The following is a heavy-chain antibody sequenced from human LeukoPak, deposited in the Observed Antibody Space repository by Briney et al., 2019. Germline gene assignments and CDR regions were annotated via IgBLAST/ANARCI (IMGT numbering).Heavy chain of an antibody. J-gene: IGHJ6*03. V-gene: IGHV1-69*13. Sequence: SVKVSCKASGYTFTSYGISWVRQAPGQGLEWMGGIIPTFGTANYAQKFQARVTITADESTSTAYMELSSLRSEDTAVYYCARAGLFGVVIYYMDVWGKGTTVTVSS. CDR2: IIPTFGTA. CDR1: GYTFTSYG. CDR3: ARAGLFGVVIYYMDV. D-gene: IGHD3-3*01.